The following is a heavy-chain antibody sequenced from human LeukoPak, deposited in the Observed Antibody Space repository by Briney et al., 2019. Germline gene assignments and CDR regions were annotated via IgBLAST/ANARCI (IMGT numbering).Heavy chain of an antibody. J-gene: IGHJ6*02. CDR3: AKDRLSSGWWDYYYYGMDV. Sequence: GGSLRLSCAASGFTFSTYGMHWVRQAPGKGLEWVAFIRYDGSIKYYADSVRGRFTISRDNSQNTLYLQMNSLRAEDTAVYYCAKDRLSSGWWDYYYYGMDVWGQGTTVTVSS. D-gene: IGHD6-19*01. V-gene: IGHV3-30*02. CDR1: GFTFSTYG. CDR2: IRYDGSIK.